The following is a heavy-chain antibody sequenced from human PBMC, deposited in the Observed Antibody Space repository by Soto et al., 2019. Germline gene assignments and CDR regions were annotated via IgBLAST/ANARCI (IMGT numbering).Heavy chain of an antibody. CDR1: GDSLSGYA. J-gene: IGHJ5*02. CDR2: ITFRGVT. D-gene: IGHD3-9*01. CDR3: ARKLEASIRHVEWFSYKWFDP. Sequence: PSETLSLTCDVHGDSLSGYACSWIRQPPGKGLEWIGEITFRGVTNYHPSLKSRLSMSVDTSKNRIPLNVSSVTAADTALYFCARKLEASIRHVEWFSYKWFDPWGPGTLVTVS. V-gene: IGHV4-34*01.